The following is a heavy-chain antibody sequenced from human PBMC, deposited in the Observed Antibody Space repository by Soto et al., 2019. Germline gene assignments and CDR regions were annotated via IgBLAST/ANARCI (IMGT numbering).Heavy chain of an antibody. CDR3: ARDGRGYDSSGYYYGAYYFDY. D-gene: IGHD3-22*01. J-gene: IGHJ4*02. Sequence: PGGSLRLSCAASGFTFSSYAMHWVRQAPGKGLEWVAVISYDGSNKYYADSVKGRFTISRDNSKNTLYLQMNSLRAEDTAVYYCARDGRGYDSSGYYYGAYYFDYWGQGTLVTVSS. V-gene: IGHV3-30-3*01. CDR2: ISYDGSNK. CDR1: GFTFSSYA.